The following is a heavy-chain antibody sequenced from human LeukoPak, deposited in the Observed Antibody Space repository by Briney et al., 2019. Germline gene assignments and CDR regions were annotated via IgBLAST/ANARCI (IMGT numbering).Heavy chain of an antibody. CDR2: IYFSGST. CDR1: GGSISSRSHY. D-gene: IGHD3-3*01. V-gene: IGHV4-39*01. J-gene: IGHJ4*02. CDR3: ARRDFWSGYYRGGFDY. Sequence: PSETLSLTCTVSGGSISSRSHYWGWIRQPPGKGLEYIGSIYFSGSTYYNSSLESRGTISVDTSKNQSSLKLSSVTAADTAVYYCARRDFWSGYYRGGFDYWGQGTLVTVSS.